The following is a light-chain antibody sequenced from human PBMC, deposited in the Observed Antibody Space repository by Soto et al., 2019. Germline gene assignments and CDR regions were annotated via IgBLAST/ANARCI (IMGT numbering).Light chain of an antibody. J-gene: IGLJ2*01. Sequence: QSVLTQPASVSGSPGQSITISCTGTSSDVGGYNYVSWYQQHPGKAPKLVIYDVTKRPSGVSNRFSGSKSGNTASLTISGLQAEDETDYYCSSYTSTNHVVFGGGTKLTVL. CDR3: SSYTSTNHVV. CDR1: SSDVGGYNY. V-gene: IGLV2-14*01. CDR2: DVT.